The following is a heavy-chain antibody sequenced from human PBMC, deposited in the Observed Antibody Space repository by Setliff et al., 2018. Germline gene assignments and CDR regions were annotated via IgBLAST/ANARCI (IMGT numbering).Heavy chain of an antibody. J-gene: IGHJ5*01. CDR3: TTGPRDSRNYMTWLDS. CDR2: IKSKTDDGTT. Sequence: GGSLRLSCAASGFSFSNAWMSWVRQAPGKGLEWVGRIKSKTDDGTTEYAAPVEGRFTISREDSKNTLYLQMSSLKTEDTAVYYCTTGPRDSRNYMTWLDSWGQGTLVTVSS. V-gene: IGHV3-15*01. D-gene: IGHD4-4*01. CDR1: GFSFSNAW.